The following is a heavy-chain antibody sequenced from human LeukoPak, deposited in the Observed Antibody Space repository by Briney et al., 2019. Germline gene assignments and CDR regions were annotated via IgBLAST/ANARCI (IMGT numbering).Heavy chain of an antibody. V-gene: IGHV4-34*01. Sequence: SETLSLTCAVSGVSFDDYYWSWVRQTPGKGLEWIGEINHSGYTSDSPSLKSRVTLSIDTSRKQFSLNPRSVTVADTGIYYCTRMTAGHDYWGQGTLVTVSS. CDR1: GVSFDDYY. D-gene: IGHD2-21*02. J-gene: IGHJ4*02. CDR2: INHSGYT. CDR3: TRMTAGHDY.